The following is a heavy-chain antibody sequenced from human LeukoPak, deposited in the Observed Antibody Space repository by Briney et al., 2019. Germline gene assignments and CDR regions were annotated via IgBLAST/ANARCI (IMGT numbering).Heavy chain of an antibody. J-gene: IGHJ4*02. D-gene: IGHD3-22*01. CDR3: ARDLSKNYYDSSGYFQGY. Sequence: ASVKVSXKASGYTFTSYGISWVRQAPGQGLEWMGWISAYNGNTNYAQKLQGRVTMTTDTSTSTAYMELRSLRSDDTAVYYCARDLSKNYYDSSGYFQGYWGQGTLVTVSS. CDR1: GYTFTSYG. V-gene: IGHV1-18*01. CDR2: ISAYNGNT.